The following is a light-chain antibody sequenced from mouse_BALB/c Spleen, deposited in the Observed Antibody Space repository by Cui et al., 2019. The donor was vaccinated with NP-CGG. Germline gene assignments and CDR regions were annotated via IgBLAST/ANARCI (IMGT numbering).Light chain of an antibody. J-gene: IGLJ1*01. CDR3: ALWYSNHWV. CDR1: TGAVTIINF. Sequence: QAVVSQASALTPSPGEPVTLTCRSSTGAVTIINFANWVQEKPDHLFTGLIGGTNNRAPGVPARFSGSLIGDKAALTITGAQTEDEAIYFCALWYSNHWVFGGGTKLTVL. V-gene: IGLV1*01. CDR2: GTN.